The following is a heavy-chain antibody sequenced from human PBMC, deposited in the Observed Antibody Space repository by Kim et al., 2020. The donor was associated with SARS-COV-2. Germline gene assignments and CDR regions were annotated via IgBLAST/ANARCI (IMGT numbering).Heavy chain of an antibody. Sequence: SVKVSCKASGGTFSRYTISWVRQAPGQGLEWMGGIIPIFGTANYAQKFQDRVTITADEFTTTPYMELISLRSVDTAVYYCAVDLAKNPFYYRMDVWGQG. CDR2: IIPIFGTA. D-gene: IGHD3-3*02. CDR1: GGTFSRYT. J-gene: IGHJ6*02. V-gene: IGHV1-69*13. CDR3: AVDLAKNPFYYRMDV.